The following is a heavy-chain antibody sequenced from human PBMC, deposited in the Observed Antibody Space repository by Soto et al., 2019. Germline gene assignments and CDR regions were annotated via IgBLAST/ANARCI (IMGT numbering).Heavy chain of an antibody. CDR2: ISPYKGNT. J-gene: IGHJ4*02. D-gene: IGHD3-10*01. V-gene: IGHV1-18*01. CDR1: GYTFTSCG. Sequence: ASVKVSCKASGYTFTSCGISWVRQAPGQGLEWMGWISPYKGNTNYAQKLQGRVTMTTDTSTSTAYMELRSLRSDGTAVYYCVRDLDGSGSYYTDHWGQGTLVTVSS. CDR3: VRDLDGSGSYYTDH.